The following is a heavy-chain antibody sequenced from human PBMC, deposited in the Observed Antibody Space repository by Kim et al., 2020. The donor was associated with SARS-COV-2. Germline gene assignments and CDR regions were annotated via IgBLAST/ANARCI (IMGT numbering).Heavy chain of an antibody. CDR3: ARQGYLATHGDDY. CDR2: INPNSGGT. J-gene: IGHJ4*02. Sequence: ASVKVSCKASGYTFTGYYMHWVRQAPGQGLEWMGWINPNSGGTNYAQKFQGRVTMTRDTSISTAYMELSRPRSDDTAVYYCARQGYLATHGDDYWGQGTLVTVSS. CDR1: GYTFTGYY. V-gene: IGHV1-2*02. D-gene: IGHD3-10*01.